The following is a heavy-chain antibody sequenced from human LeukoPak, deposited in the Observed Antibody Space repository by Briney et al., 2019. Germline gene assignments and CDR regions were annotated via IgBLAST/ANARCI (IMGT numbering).Heavy chain of an antibody. V-gene: IGHV4-59*01. CDR3: ARVPAAIRGFYGMDV. CDR2: IYYSGST. CDR1: GGSISSYY. D-gene: IGHD2-2*02. Sequence: SETLSLTYTVSGGSISSYYWSWIRQPPGKGLEWIGYIYYSGSTNYNPSLKSRVTISVDTSKNQFSLKLSSVTAADTAVYYCARVPAAIRGFYGMDVWGQGTTVTVSS. J-gene: IGHJ6*02.